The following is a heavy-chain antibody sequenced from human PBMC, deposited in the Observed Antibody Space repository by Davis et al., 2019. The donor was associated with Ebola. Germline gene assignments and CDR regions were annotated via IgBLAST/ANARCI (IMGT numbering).Heavy chain of an antibody. D-gene: IGHD3-3*01. V-gene: IGHV4-59*08. CDR1: GGSISSYY. Sequence: PSETLSLTCTVSGGSISSYYWSWIRQPPGKGLEWIGYIYYSGSTNYNPSLKSRVTISVDTSKNQFSLKLSSVTAADTAVYYCARGFLEYDYWGQGTLVTVSS. J-gene: IGHJ4*02. CDR2: IYYSGST. CDR3: ARGFLEYDY.